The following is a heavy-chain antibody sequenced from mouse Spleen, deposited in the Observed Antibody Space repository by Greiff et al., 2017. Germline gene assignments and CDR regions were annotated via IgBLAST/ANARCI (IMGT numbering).Heavy chain of an antibody. CDR3: ARDGYDSY. V-gene: IGHV1-59*01. Sequence: QVQLQQPGAELVRPGTSVKLSCKASGYTFTNYWMHWVKQRPGQGLEWIGVIDPSDSYTNYNQKFKGKATLTVDTSSSTAYMQLSSLTSEDSAVYYCARDGYDSYWGQGTTLTVSS. CDR2: IDPSDSYT. J-gene: IGHJ2*01. D-gene: IGHD2-2*01. CDR1: GYTFTNYW.